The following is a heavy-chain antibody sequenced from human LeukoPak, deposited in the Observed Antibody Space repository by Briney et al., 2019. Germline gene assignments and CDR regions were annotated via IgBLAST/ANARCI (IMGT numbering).Heavy chain of an antibody. D-gene: IGHD4-17*01. CDR2: IYPGDSET. V-gene: IGHV5-51*01. CDR1: GYTFSGYW. J-gene: IGHJ4*02. CDR3: DAVYGDYDGSWTFYFDY. Sequence: GESLKISCKGPGYTFSGYWYGSVRQMPGKGLEWMAFIYPGDSETRYSPSFQGQVTISVDMSINTAYLQWSSLKASDTANCAGDAVYGDYDGSWTFYFDYWGQGTLATVSS.